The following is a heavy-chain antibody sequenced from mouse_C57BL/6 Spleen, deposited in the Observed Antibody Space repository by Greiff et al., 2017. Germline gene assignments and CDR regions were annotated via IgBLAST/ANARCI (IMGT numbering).Heavy chain of an antibody. CDR3: ARGGITTVGPYWYFDV. CDR2: IDPSDSYT. J-gene: IGHJ1*03. CDR1: GYTFTSYW. D-gene: IGHD1-1*01. Sequence: QVQLQQPGAELVMPGASVKLSCKASGYTFTSYWMHWVKQRPGQGLEWIGEIDPSDSYTNYNQKFKGKSTLTVDKSSSTAYMQLSSLTSEDSAVYYCARGGITTVGPYWYFDVWGTGTTVTVSS. V-gene: IGHV1-69*01.